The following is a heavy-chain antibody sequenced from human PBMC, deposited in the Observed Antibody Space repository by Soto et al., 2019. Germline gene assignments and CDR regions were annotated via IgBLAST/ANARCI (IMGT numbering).Heavy chain of an antibody. CDR3: ARDGIAAAGTDLYYYYGMDV. V-gene: IGHV6-1*01. Sequence: SQTLSLPCALSGDSVSSNSAAWNWIRQSPSRGLEWLGRTYYRSKWYNDYAVSVKSRITINPDTSKNQFSLQLNSVTPEDTAVYYCARDGIAAAGTDLYYYYGMDVWGQGTTVTVSS. CDR2: TYYRSKWYN. D-gene: IGHD6-13*01. J-gene: IGHJ6*02. CDR1: GDSVSSNSAA.